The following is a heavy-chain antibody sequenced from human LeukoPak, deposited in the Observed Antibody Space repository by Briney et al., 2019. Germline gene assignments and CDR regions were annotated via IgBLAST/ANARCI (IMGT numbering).Heavy chain of an antibody. Sequence: ASVKVSCKASGGTFSNSAISWVRQAPGQGLEWMGRIIPFLDIADYAQQFQGRVTISADRSTSTAYMELSSLKSGDTAVYFCAAPQRTDFYYFDSWGQGTLVTASS. CDR3: AAPQRTDFYYFDS. CDR2: IIPFLDIA. J-gene: IGHJ4*02. D-gene: IGHD2-2*01. V-gene: IGHV1-69*04. CDR1: GGTFSNSA.